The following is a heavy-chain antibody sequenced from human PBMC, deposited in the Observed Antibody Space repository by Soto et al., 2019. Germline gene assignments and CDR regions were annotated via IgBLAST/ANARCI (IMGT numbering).Heavy chain of an antibody. V-gene: IGHV1-69*13. CDR1: GGTFSSYA. J-gene: IGHJ4*02. D-gene: IGHD1-26*01. CDR3: ARDLVVSGSSNYFDY. CDR2: IIPIFGTA. Sequence: GASVKVSCKASGGTFSSYAISWVRQAPGQGLEWMGGIIPIFGTANYAQKFQGRVTITADESTSTAYMELSSLRSEDTAVYYCARDLVVSGSSNYFDYWGQGTLVTVSS.